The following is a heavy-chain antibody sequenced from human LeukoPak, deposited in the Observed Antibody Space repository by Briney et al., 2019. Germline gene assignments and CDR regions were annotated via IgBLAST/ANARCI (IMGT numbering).Heavy chain of an antibody. CDR2: INHSGST. CDR3: ARGGYNRDFDY. Sequence: SETLSLTCAVSGGSISSGGYYWSWIRQPPGKGLEWIGEINHSGSTNYNPSLKSRVTISVDTSKNQFSLKLSSVTAADTAVYYCARGGYNRDFDYWGQGTLVTVSS. D-gene: IGHD1-14*01. CDR1: GGSISSGGYY. J-gene: IGHJ4*02. V-gene: IGHV4-34*01.